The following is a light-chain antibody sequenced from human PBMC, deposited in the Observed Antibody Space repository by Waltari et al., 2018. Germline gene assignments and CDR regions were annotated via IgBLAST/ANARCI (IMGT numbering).Light chain of an antibody. CDR2: QDN. Sequence: NFMLTQPHSLSASPAQTVTLSCTCSSGTIASNVLHCYQQRPGSAPTGVIYQDNQRPSGVPDRFSGSIDKSSNSASLTIAGLKSEDEADYYCQSYDGNNVKIFGGGTKLTVL. CDR1: SGTIASNV. CDR3: QSYDGNNVKI. V-gene: IGLV6-57*02. J-gene: IGLJ2*01.